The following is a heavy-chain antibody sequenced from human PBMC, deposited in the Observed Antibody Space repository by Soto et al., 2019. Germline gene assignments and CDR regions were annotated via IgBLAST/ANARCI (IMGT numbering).Heavy chain of an antibody. CDR2: VYYSGST. V-gene: IGHV4-39*01. CDR1: GGSVSSSSYY. J-gene: IGHJ4*02. CDR3: GRLEGLATISYYFDY. D-gene: IGHD3-9*01. Sequence: PSETLSLTCTVSGGSVSSSSYYWGWVRQPPGKGLEWIGSVYYSGSTYYNPSLESRVTISVDKSKNQFSLKLMSLSAADTAFDYCGRLEGLATISYYFDYWGQGALVTVSS.